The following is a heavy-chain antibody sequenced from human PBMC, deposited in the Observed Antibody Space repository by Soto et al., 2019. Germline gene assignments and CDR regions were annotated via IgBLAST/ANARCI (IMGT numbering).Heavy chain of an antibody. Sequence: QVQLVQSGAEVKEPGASVKLSCKASGYTFTTYYIHWVRQAPGQGLEWMGMINPTGASTSYAQKFQGRVTMTRDTSTSTVYMELSSLRSDDTAVYYRARNDNSGLDYWGQGTLVTVSS. CDR1: GYTFTTYY. V-gene: IGHV1-46*01. J-gene: IGHJ4*02. D-gene: IGHD3-22*01. CDR3: ARNDNSGLDY. CDR2: INPTGAST.